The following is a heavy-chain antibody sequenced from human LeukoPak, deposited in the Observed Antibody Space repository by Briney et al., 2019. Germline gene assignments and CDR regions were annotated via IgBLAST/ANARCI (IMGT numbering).Heavy chain of an antibody. J-gene: IGHJ4*02. V-gene: IGHV3-30*03. D-gene: IGHD6-13*01. CDR3: ARDGGIAAATYLFDY. CDR1: GFIFSRYG. CDR2: ISYDGSNK. Sequence: GGSLRLSCAASGFIFSRYGMHWVRQAPGKGLEWVAVISYDGSNKYYADSVKGRFTISRDNSKNTLYLQMNSLRAEDTAVYYCARDGGIAAATYLFDYWGQGTLVTVSS.